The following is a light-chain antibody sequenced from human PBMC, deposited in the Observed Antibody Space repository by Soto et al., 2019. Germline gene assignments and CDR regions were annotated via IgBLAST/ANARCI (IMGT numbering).Light chain of an antibody. Sequence: QSALTQPRSVSGSPGQSVTISCTGTSSDVGGYNYVSWYQQHPGKALKVMIYDVSERPSGVPDRFSGSKSGNTASLTISGLQAEDEADYYCCSYAGSPRDVFGTGTKVTVL. V-gene: IGLV2-11*01. CDR2: DVS. J-gene: IGLJ1*01. CDR1: SSDVGGYNY. CDR3: CSYAGSPRDV.